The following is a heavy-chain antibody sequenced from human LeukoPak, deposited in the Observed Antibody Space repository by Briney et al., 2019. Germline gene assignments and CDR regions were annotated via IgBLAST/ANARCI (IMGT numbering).Heavy chain of an antibody. CDR2: INWNGGST. Sequence: GGSLRLSCAASGFTFDDYGMSWVRQAPGKGLEWVSGINWNGGSTGYADSVKGRFTISRDNSKNTLYLQMNSLRAEDTAVYYCAKGARYFDWLLGGFLDYWGQGTLVTVSS. D-gene: IGHD3-9*01. V-gene: IGHV3-20*04. J-gene: IGHJ4*02. CDR3: AKGARYFDWLLGGFLDY. CDR1: GFTFDDYG.